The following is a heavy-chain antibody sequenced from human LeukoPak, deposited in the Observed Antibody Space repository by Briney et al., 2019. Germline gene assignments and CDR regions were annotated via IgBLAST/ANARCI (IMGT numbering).Heavy chain of an antibody. Sequence: SETLSLTCTVSGGSVSSDYWSWIRQPPGKGLEWIGYIYHTGNSDYNPSLKSRATISLDTSKNQFSLKLSSVAAADTAVYYCARSSRLGYYDFWSGYFPPDAFDIWGQGTMVTVSS. D-gene: IGHD3-3*01. CDR3: ARSSRLGYYDFWSGYFPPDAFDI. J-gene: IGHJ3*02. V-gene: IGHV4-59*02. CDR2: IYHTGNS. CDR1: GGSVSSDY.